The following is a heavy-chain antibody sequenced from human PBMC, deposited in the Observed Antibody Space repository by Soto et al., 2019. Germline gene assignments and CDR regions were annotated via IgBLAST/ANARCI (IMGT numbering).Heavy chain of an antibody. Sequence: GGSLRLSCXASGFTFSSYAMSWVRQAPGKGLEWVSTISGSGGGTYYADSMKGRFTISRDNSKNTLYLQMYSLRVEDTAVYYCARESDHWGQGTLVTVSS. J-gene: IGHJ4*02. CDR1: GFTFSSYA. CDR2: ISGSGGGT. V-gene: IGHV3-23*01. CDR3: ARESDH.